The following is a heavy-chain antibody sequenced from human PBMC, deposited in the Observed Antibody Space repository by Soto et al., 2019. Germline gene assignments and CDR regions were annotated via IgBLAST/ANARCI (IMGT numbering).Heavy chain of an antibody. CDR3: ARVHCSAGTCLDGLDF. CDR1: GDSVSSNGAC. D-gene: IGHD2-15*01. Sequence: PSQTLSLTCVISGDSVSSNGACWNWIRQSPSRGLQGLGRIYYRSKWFHDYAASVESRMDINPDTSRNQFSLQLNYVTPEDTAVDYCARVHCSAGTCLDGLDFWGRGTTVTVSS. CDR2: IYYRSKWFH. V-gene: IGHV6-1*01. J-gene: IGHJ6*02.